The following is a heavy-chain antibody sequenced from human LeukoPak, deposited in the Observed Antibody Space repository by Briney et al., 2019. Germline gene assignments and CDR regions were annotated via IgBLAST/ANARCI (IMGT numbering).Heavy chain of an antibody. J-gene: IGHJ4*02. CDR2: IYYSGST. V-gene: IGHV4-59*08. Sequence: SETLYLTCTVSGGSISSYYWSWIRQPPGKGLEWIGYIYYSGSTNYNPSLKSRVTISVDTSKNQFSLKLSSVTAADTAVYYCARTKKTYYYGSGSYWHFDYWGQGTLVTVSS. CDR1: GGSISSYY. D-gene: IGHD3-10*01. CDR3: ARTKKTYYYGSGSYWHFDY.